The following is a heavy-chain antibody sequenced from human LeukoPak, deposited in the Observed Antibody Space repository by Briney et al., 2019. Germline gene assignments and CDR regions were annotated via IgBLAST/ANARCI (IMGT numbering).Heavy chain of an antibody. Sequence: SETLSLTCTVSGGSISSSSYYWGWIRQPPGKGLEWIGSIYYSGSTYYNPSLKSRVTISVDTSKNQFSLKLSSVTAADTAVYYCARLDTYYSSSSYYYYYMDVWGKGTTVTVSS. CDR2: IYYSGST. CDR3: ARLDTYYSSSSYYYYYMDV. D-gene: IGHD6-6*01. CDR1: GGSISSSSYY. V-gene: IGHV4-39*01. J-gene: IGHJ6*03.